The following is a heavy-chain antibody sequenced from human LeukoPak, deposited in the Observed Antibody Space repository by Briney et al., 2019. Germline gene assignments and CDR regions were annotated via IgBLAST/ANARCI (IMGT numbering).Heavy chain of an antibody. D-gene: IGHD4-17*01. CDR3: ARYRNGNYDYGDYFDY. CDR1: GGSISSSSYY. J-gene: IGHJ4*02. Sequence: SETLSLTCTVSGGSISSSSYYWGWIRQPPGKGLEWIGSIYYSGSTDYNPSLKSRVTISVDTSKNQFSLKLSSVTAADTAVYYCARYRNGNYDYGDYFDYWGQGTLVTVSS. CDR2: IYYSGST. V-gene: IGHV4-39*07.